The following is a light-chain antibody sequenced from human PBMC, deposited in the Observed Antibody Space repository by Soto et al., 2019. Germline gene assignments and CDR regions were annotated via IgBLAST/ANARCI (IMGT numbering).Light chain of an antibody. CDR2: DAS. CDR3: QQYDTYSMYT. V-gene: IGKV1-5*01. Sequence: DIQMTQSPSTLPASVGDRVTITCRASQSIGTWLAWYQQKTGKAPKLLIYDASTLESGVPSRFSGSGSGTEFTLTISSLQPDDFATYYCQQYDTYSMYTFGPGTKLEIK. CDR1: QSIGTW. J-gene: IGKJ2*01.